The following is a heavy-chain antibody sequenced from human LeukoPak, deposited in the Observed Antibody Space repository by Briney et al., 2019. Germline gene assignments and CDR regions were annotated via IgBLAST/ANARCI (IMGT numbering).Heavy chain of an antibody. J-gene: IGHJ4*02. Sequence: PGGSLRLSCAASGFTFDDYGMSWVRQAPGKGLEWVSGINWNGGSTGYADSVKGRFTISRDNAKNSLYLQMNSLRAEDTALYYCARDKTTVTTGGVFDYWGQGTLVTVSP. CDR2: INWNGGST. V-gene: IGHV3-20*04. CDR1: GFTFDDYG. D-gene: IGHD4-17*01. CDR3: ARDKTTVTTGGVFDY.